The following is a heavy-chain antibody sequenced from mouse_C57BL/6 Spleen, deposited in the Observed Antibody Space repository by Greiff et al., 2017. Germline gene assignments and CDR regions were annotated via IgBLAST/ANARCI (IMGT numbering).Heavy chain of an antibody. CDR1: GYAFSSYW. D-gene: IGHD1-1*01. J-gene: IGHJ2*01. CDR2: IYPGDGDP. Sequence: QVQLQQSGAELVKPGASVKISCKASGYAFSSYWMNWVKQRPGKGLEWIGQIYPGDGDPNYNGKFKGKATLTADKSSSTAYLQLSILTSEDAAVYFCTRGDYDSSYDYWGQGTTLTVSA. CDR3: TRGDYDSSYDY. V-gene: IGHV1-80*01.